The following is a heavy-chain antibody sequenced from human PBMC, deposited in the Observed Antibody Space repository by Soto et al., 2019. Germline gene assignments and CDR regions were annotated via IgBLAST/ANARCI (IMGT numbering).Heavy chain of an antibody. V-gene: IGHV3-23*01. CDR1: GFIFENCG. Sequence: GGSLRLSCAASGFIFENCGMSWVRQAPGKGLEWISSISGSGFKKYYADSVKGRFTISRDNSKSTVYLELNNLSAEDTAVYHCAKNQGVELVPLATVDWFDPWGQGSVVTVSS. CDR3: AKNQGVELVPLATVDWFDP. J-gene: IGHJ5*02. D-gene: IGHD1-26*01. CDR2: ISGSGFKK.